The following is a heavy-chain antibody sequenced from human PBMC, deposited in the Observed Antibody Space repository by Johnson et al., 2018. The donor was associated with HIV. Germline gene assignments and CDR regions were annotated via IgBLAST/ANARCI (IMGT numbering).Heavy chain of an antibody. J-gene: IGHJ3*02. CDR3: VKDDLGWELSHDDAFDI. V-gene: IGHV3-7*01. CDR1: GFTFSSYW. CDR2: INQDGSNK. D-gene: IGHD1-26*01. Sequence: VQLVESGGGLVKPGGSLRLSCAASGFTFSSYWMSWVHQAPGKGLEWLANINQDGSNKYYADSVKGRFTISRDNSKNTLYLQMNSLRAEGTAVYYCVKDDLGWELSHDDAFDIWGQGTMVIVSS.